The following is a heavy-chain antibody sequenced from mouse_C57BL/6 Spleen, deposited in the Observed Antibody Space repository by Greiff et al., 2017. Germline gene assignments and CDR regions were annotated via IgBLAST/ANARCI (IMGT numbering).Heavy chain of an antibody. V-gene: IGHV1-64*01. D-gene: IGHD1-1*01. CDR1: GYTFTSYW. J-gene: IGHJ2*01. CDR2: IHPNSGST. CDR3: ASLYYYGSSRDFDY. Sequence: QVQLQQPGAELVKPGASVKLSCKASGYTFTSYWMHWVKQRPGQGLEWIGMIHPNSGSTNYNEKFKSKATLTVDKSSSTAYMQLSSLTSADSAVYYCASLYYYGSSRDFDYWGQGTTLTVSS.